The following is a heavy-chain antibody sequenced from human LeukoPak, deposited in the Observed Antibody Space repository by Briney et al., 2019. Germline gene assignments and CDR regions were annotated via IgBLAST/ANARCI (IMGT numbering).Heavy chain of an antibody. Sequence: GGSLRLSCAASGFTFSDYYMSWIRQAPGKGLEWVAYINSDETIKHYADSVKGRFSVSRDNVKSSLYLQMDSLRADDTAVYYCARWLFYFDYWGQGALVTVSS. J-gene: IGHJ4*02. CDR3: ARWLFYFDY. CDR2: INSDETIK. D-gene: IGHD5-12*01. CDR1: GFTFSDYY. V-gene: IGHV3-11*01.